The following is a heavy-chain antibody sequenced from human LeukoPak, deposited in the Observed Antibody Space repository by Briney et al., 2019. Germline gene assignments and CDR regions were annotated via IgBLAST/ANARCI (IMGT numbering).Heavy chain of an antibody. D-gene: IGHD3-3*01. CDR1: GFTFSTYS. CDR2: ISGSGGST. Sequence: PGGSLRLSCAASGFTFSTYSMNWVRQAPGKGLEWVSAISGSGGSTYYADSVKGRFTISRDNSKNTLYLQMNSLRAEDTAVYYCAKSPGKRFLEWLSPYYMDVWGKGTTVTVSS. V-gene: IGHV3-23*01. J-gene: IGHJ6*03. CDR3: AKSPGKRFLEWLSPYYMDV.